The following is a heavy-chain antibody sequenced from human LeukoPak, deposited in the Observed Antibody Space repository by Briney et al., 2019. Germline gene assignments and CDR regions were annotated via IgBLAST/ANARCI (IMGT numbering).Heavy chain of an antibody. CDR2: LDSDGSNA. D-gene: IGHD1-26*01. V-gene: IGHV3-74*01. Sequence: PGGSLRLSCAASGFTFSSYWMHWVRQTPGKGLVWVSRLDSDGSNARYADSVKGRFTISRDNAKTTLYLQMNSLRVEDTAVYYCAKESGGGGQGFDYWGQGTLGTVSS. J-gene: IGHJ4*02. CDR1: GFTFSSYW. CDR3: AKESGGGGQGFDY.